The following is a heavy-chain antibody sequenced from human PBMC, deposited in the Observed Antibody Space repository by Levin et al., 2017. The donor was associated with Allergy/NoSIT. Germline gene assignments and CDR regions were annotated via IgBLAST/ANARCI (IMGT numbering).Heavy chain of an antibody. Sequence: SGGSLRLSCAASGFAVSSNYMSWVRQAPGTGLECVSIIYADGTTYHADSVKGRFPISRDNSKNMLYLQMNSLRDDDTAVYYCATDGGRSLIRNWGQGTLVTVSS. V-gene: IGHV3-53*01. CDR2: IYADGTT. CDR3: ATDGGRSLIRN. J-gene: IGHJ4*02. CDR1: GFAVSSNY. D-gene: IGHD3-16*01.